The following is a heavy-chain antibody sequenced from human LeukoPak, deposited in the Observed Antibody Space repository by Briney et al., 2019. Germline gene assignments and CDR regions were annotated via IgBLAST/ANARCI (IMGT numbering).Heavy chain of an antibody. Sequence: GGSLRLSCAVSGITLSNYGMSWVRQAPGKGLEWVAGLSGSGGGTNYADAVQGRFTISRDNPKTTLYLQMNSLRAEDTAVYFCAKRGVVIRVFLVGFHKEAYYFDSWGQGALVTASS. CDR2: LSGSGGGT. V-gene: IGHV3-23*01. CDR3: AKRGVVIRVFLVGFHKEAYYFDS. CDR1: GITLSNYG. D-gene: IGHD3-10*01. J-gene: IGHJ4*02.